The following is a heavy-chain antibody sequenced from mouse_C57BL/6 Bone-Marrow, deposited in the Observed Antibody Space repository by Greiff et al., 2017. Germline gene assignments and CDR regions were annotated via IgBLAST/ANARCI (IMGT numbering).Heavy chain of an antibody. V-gene: IGHV1-64*01. D-gene: IGHD2-4*01. CDR1: GYTFTNYW. J-gene: IGHJ4*01. CDR2: MHPNGGSP. Sequence: QVPLQQPGAELVKPGASVKLSCKASGYTFTNYWMHWVKPRPGQGLEWIGMMHPNGGSPDYNDKFKSEATLSVDKSSRPAYMGLSGLTSDDSAVYYCARSYDYDDYTMDYWGQGTSVTVSS. CDR3: ARSYDYDDYTMDY.